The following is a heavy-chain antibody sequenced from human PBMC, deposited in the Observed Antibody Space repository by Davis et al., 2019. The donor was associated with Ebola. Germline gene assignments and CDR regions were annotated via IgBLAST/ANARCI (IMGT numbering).Heavy chain of an antibody. Sequence: MPSETLSLTCTVSGGSISSYYWGWIRQPPGKGLEWIGSIYYSGSTYYNPSLKSRVTISVDTSKNQFSLKLSSVTTADTAVYYCARVVTGRFDPWGQGTLVTVSS. J-gene: IGHJ5*02. D-gene: IGHD1-20*01. V-gene: IGHV4-39*01. CDR2: IYYSGST. CDR3: ARVVTGRFDP. CDR1: GGSISSYY.